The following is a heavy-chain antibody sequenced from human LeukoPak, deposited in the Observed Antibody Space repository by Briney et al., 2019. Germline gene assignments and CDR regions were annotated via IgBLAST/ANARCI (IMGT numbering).Heavy chain of an antibody. CDR3: AREEIAVAGTLDY. D-gene: IGHD6-19*01. Sequence: GGSLRLSCAASGFTFTNFAMHWVRQAPGKGLEWVAVISNDERNKYYADSVKGRFTISRDNSKNTLYLQMNSLRAEDTAVYYCAREEIAVAGTLDYWGQGTLVTVSS. CDR2: ISNDERNK. V-gene: IGHV3-30*04. CDR1: GFTFTNFA. J-gene: IGHJ4*02.